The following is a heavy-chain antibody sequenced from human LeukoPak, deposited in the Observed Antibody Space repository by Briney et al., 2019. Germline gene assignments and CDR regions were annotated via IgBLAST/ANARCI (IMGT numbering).Heavy chain of an antibody. D-gene: IGHD4-23*01. J-gene: IGHJ5*02. CDR3: ARATPAFDP. CDR2: ISADNGNT. Sequence: GASVKVSCKASGYTFTSYDINWVRQATGQGLEWMGWISADNGNTDYAQKFQGRVTLTTDTSTTTAYMELTSLRSDDSAVYYCARATPAFDPWGQGTLVTVSS. CDR1: GYTFTSYD. V-gene: IGHV1-18*01.